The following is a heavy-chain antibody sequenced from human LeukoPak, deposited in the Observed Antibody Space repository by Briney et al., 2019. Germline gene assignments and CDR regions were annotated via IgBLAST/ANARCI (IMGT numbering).Heavy chain of an antibody. CDR3: ARDRFTIIRGVWSP. Sequence: ASVKVSCKASGYTFTNYYMHWVRQAPGQGLEWMGWIDPNSGATNYEQKFQGRFTMTRDTSINIAYMELSGLTSDDTAVYYCARDRFTIIRGVWSPWGQGTLDTVSS. CDR2: IDPNSGAT. D-gene: IGHD3-10*01. V-gene: IGHV1-2*02. CDR1: GYTFTNYY. J-gene: IGHJ5*02.